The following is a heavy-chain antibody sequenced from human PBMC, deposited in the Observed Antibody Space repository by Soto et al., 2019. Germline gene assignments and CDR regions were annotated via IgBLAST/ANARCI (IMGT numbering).Heavy chain of an antibody. CDR2: ISASSTYI. D-gene: IGHD5-12*01. V-gene: IGHV3-21*01. CDR3: ARGWLRDPWMY. Sequence: EVQLVESGGGLVKPGGSLRLSCAASGFIFSSYTMNWVRQAPGKGLEWVSSISASSTYIYYADSLKGRFTIPSDNAYNSLYLQMNSLRAEDTAVYYCARGWLRDPWMYWGQGTLVTVSS. J-gene: IGHJ4*02. CDR1: GFIFSSYT.